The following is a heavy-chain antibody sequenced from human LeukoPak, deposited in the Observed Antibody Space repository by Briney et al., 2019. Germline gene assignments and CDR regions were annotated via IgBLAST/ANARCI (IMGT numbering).Heavy chain of an antibody. D-gene: IGHD2-15*01. V-gene: IGHV3-30*01. CDR2: ISHDGSNK. Sequence: GGSLRLSCAASGFTFSSYALHWVRQAPGKGLEWVAVISHDGSNKYYADSVKGRFTISRDNSKNTLYLQMNSLRAEDTAVYYCARSGLGGSAVYFDYWGQGTLVTVSS. CDR1: GFTFSSYA. J-gene: IGHJ4*02. CDR3: ARSGLGGSAVYFDY.